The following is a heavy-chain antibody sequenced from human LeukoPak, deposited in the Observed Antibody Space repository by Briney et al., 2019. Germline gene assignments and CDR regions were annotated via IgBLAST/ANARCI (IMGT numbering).Heavy chain of an antibody. J-gene: IGHJ4*02. CDR2: INSDGSST. V-gene: IGHV3-74*01. CDR1: GFTFSSYS. CDR3: ARQYSYDSSGYYPWDY. D-gene: IGHD3-22*01. Sequence: GGSLRLSCAASGFTFSSYSINWVRQAPGKGLVWVSRINSDGSSTTYADSVKGRFTISRDNAKNTLYLQMNSLRAEDTAIYYCARQYSYDSSGYYPWDYWGQGTLVTVSS.